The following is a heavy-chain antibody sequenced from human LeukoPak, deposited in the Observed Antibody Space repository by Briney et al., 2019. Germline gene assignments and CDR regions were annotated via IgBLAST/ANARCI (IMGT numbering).Heavy chain of an antibody. CDR2: ISGSGGST. Sequence: GGSLRLSCAASGFTFSSYAMSWVRQAPGKGLEWVSAISGSGGSTYYADSVKGRFTISRDNSKNTLYLQMNSLRAEDTAVYYCAREGQTGGDIAAAGPPDYWGQGTLVTVSS. CDR1: GFTFSSYA. D-gene: IGHD6-13*01. CDR3: AREGQTGGDIAAAGPPDY. V-gene: IGHV3-23*01. J-gene: IGHJ4*02.